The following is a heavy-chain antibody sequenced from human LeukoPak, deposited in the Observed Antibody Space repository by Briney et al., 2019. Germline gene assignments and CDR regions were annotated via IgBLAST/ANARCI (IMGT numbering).Heavy chain of an antibody. Sequence: ASMKVSCKASGYTITGYYIHWVRQAPGQGLEWMGWISAYNGNTNYAQKLQGRVTMTTDTSTSTAYMELRSLRSDDTAVYYCARAYCGGDCQYYYYYYMDVWGKGTTVTVSS. CDR3: ARAYCGGDCQYYYYYYMDV. V-gene: IGHV1-18*04. J-gene: IGHJ6*03. D-gene: IGHD2-21*02. CDR2: ISAYNGNT. CDR1: GYTITGYY.